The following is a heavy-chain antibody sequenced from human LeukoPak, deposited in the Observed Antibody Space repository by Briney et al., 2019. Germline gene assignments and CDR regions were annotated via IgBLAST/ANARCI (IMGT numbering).Heavy chain of an antibody. V-gene: IGHV4-59*01. CDR1: GGSISSYY. CDR2: IYYSGST. CDR3: ARDQRGSTGTFAY. D-gene: IGHD1-14*01. Sequence: SETLSLTCTVSGGSISSYYWSWIRQPPGKGLEWIGYIYYSGSTNYNPSLKSRVTISVDTSKNQFSLKLSSVTAADTAVYYCARDQRGSTGTFAYWGQATLVTVSS. J-gene: IGHJ4*02.